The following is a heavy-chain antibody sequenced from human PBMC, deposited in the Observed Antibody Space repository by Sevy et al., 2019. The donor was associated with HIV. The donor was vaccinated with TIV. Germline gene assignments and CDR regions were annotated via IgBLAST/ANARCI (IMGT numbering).Heavy chain of an antibody. CDR1: GFTFRNYA. CDR3: ARKYDSSGYFDY. J-gene: IGHJ4*02. D-gene: IGHD3-22*01. V-gene: IGHV3-23*01. CDR2: ISGTGGSGDKT. Sequence: GGSLRLSCAASGFTFRNYAMNWVRQAPGKGLEWVSGISGTGGSGDKTNYAEAVKGRFTITRDDSKNSLYLQLNTRRAEDTAIYYCARKYDSSGYFDYWGQGTLVTVSS.